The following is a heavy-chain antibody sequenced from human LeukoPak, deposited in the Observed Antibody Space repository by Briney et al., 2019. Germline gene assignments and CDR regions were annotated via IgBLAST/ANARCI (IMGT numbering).Heavy chain of an antibody. J-gene: IGHJ3*02. CDR3: ARGGYCSGGSCYSEVPPGAFDI. D-gene: IGHD2-15*01. Sequence: GGSLRLSCAASGFTFSSYGMHWVRQAPGKGLEWVAFIRYDGSNKYYADSVKGRFTISRDNSKNTLYLQMNSLRAEDTAVYYCARGGYCSGGSCYSEVPPGAFDIWGQGTMVTVSS. CDR2: IRYDGSNK. V-gene: IGHV3-30*02. CDR1: GFTFSSYG.